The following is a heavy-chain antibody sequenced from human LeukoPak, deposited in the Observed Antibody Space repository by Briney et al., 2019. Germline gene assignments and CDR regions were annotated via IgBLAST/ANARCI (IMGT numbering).Heavy chain of an antibody. V-gene: IGHV3-15*01. J-gene: IGHJ4*02. D-gene: IGHD4-11*01. CDR3: TTSLRRYSTVDY. CDR2: IRSKRDGGTT. Sequence: GGSLRLSCATSGFTFSTAYMSWVRQAPGKGLEWVGRIRSKRDGGTTEYAAPVRGRFTISRDDSEDTLSLQMNSLKTEDTAAYYCTTSLRRYSTVDYWGQGTLVTVSS. CDR1: GFTFSTAY.